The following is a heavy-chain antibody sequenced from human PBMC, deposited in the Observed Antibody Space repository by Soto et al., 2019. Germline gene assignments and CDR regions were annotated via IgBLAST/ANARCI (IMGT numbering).Heavy chain of an antibody. V-gene: IGHV3-23*01. J-gene: IGHJ4*02. Sequence: PGGSLRLSCAASGFTFSSYAMSWVRQAPGKGLEWVSAIGGSGGSTYYADSVKGRFTISRDNSKNTLYLQMNSLRAEDTAVYHCRRPITMIVVVPLDYWGQGTLVTVSS. CDR3: RRPITMIVVVPLDY. CDR2: IGGSGGST. D-gene: IGHD3-22*01. CDR1: GFTFSSYA.